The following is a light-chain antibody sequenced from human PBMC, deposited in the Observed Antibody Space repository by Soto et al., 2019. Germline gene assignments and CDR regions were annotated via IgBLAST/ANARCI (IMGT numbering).Light chain of an antibody. Sequence: QLVLTQPPSASGTPGQRVTISCSGSSSNIGRNYIYWYQQLPGTAPKLLMYRNNQRSSGVPDRFSGSKSGTSASLAISGLRSEDEADYYCAAWDDSLSGPVFGGGTKLTVL. CDR1: SSNIGRNY. V-gene: IGLV1-47*01. CDR2: RNN. CDR3: AAWDDSLSGPV. J-gene: IGLJ2*01.